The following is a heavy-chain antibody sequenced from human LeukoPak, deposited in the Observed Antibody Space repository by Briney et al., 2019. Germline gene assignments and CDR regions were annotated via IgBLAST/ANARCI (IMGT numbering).Heavy chain of an antibody. J-gene: IGHJ4*02. CDR1: GGTFISYA. D-gene: IGHD5-12*01. V-gene: IGHV1-69*05. CDR3: ARGTGGASGYFLGFDY. CDR2: IIPIFGTA. Sequence: SVKVSCKASGGTFISYAISWVRQAPGQGLEWMGGIIPIFGTANYAQKFQGRVTITTDESTSTAYMELSSLRSEDTAVYYCARGTGGASGYFLGFDYWGQGTLVTVSS.